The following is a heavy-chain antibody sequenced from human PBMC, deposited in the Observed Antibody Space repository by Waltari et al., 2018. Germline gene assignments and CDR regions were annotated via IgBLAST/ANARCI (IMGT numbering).Heavy chain of an antibody. CDR2: IYHAGDT. CDR3: SRQVLGYCTSAACRRLES. D-gene: IGHD2-2*03. Sequence: QVQLQESGSGLVKPSETLSLTCYVSGYSLNSGYYWGWFRQSPGKGLEWIATIYHAGDTFYNPSLKSRVTISMDTSKNQFSLKLNSVTAADTAVYFCSRQVLGYCTSAACRRLESWGQGTLVTVSS. V-gene: IGHV4-38-2*01. CDR1: GYSLNSGYY. J-gene: IGHJ4*02.